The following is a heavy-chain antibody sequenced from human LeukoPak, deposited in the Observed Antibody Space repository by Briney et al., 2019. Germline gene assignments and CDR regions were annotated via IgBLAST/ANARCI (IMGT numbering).Heavy chain of an antibody. V-gene: IGHV5-51*01. CDR3: ARRTDSGWKWFDP. CDR1: GYSFTRYW. J-gene: IGHJ5*02. CDR2: IHPGEYER. D-gene: IGHD6-25*01. Sequence: GESLKISCKGSGYSFTRYWIGWVRQMPGKGLEWMGVIHPGEYERRYSPSFEGQVTISADKSISTAYMQWSSLKASDTAMYYCARRTDSGWKWFDPWGQGTLVTVSS.